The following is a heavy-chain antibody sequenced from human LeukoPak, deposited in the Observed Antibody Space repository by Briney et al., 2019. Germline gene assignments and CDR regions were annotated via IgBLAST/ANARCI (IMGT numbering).Heavy chain of an antibody. D-gene: IGHD1-1*01. Sequence: ASVKVSSKASGYTFTSYYMHWVRRAPGQGLEWMGIINPSGGSTSYAQKFQGRVTMTRDTSTSTVYMELSSLRSEDTAVYYCAILIWTGAFDIWGQGTMVTVSS. CDR1: GYTFTSYY. CDR2: INPSGGST. V-gene: IGHV1-46*03. J-gene: IGHJ3*02. CDR3: AILIWTGAFDI.